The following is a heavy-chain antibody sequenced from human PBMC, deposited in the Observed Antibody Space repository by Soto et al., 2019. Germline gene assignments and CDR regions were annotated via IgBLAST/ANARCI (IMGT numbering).Heavy chain of an antibody. J-gene: IGHJ4*02. D-gene: IGHD6-19*01. V-gene: IGHV3-23*01. CDR2: ISGSGGST. Sequence: GGSLRLSCAASGFTFSSYAMSWVRQAPGKGLEWVSAISGSGGSTYYADSVKGRFTISRDNSKNTLYLQMNSPRAEDTAVYYCAKYNSSGWYLGAFSIGYWGQGTLVTVSS. CDR3: AKYNSSGWYLGAFSIGY. CDR1: GFTFSSYA.